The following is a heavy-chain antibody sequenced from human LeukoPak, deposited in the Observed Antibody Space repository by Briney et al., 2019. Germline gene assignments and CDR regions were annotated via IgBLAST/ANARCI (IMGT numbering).Heavy chain of an antibody. J-gene: IGHJ4*02. CDR1: GYTFTGYY. CDR3: ARSLTVTTTPLDY. Sequence: ASVKVSYKASGYTFTGYYLHWVRQAPGQGPEWMGWINPNSGSTNSAQKFPGRVTLTRDTSISTAYMELTSLRSDDTAVYYCARSLTVTTTPLDYWGQGTLVTVSS. CDR2: INPNSGST. D-gene: IGHD4-17*01. V-gene: IGHV1-2*02.